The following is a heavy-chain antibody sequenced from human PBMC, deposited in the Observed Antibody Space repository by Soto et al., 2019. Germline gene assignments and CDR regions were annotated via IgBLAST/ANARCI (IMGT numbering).Heavy chain of an antibody. Sequence: GGSLRLSCAASGFTFSSDGMHWVRQAPGKGLEWVAVIWYDGSNKYYADSVKGRFTISRDNSKNTLYLQMNRLRAEDTAVYYCERGITMVRRVIGYYYYYGMDVWGQGTTVTVS. CDR2: IWYDGSNK. CDR3: ERGITMVRRVIGYYYYYGMDV. CDR1: GFTFSSDG. V-gene: IGHV3-33*01. D-gene: IGHD3-10*01. J-gene: IGHJ6*02.